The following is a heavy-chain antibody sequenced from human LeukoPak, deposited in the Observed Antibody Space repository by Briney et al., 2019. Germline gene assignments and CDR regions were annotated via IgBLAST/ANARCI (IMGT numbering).Heavy chain of an antibody. CDR3: AKAATYFYGSVTYDWFES. V-gene: IGHV3-74*01. J-gene: IGHJ5*01. CDR1: GFTFSSYW. D-gene: IGHD3-10*01. Sequence: GGSLKLSCEASGFTFSSYWMHWVRQIPGKGLMWVSRIESNGLTLYADSVRDRFTISRDNGKSTIYLQMNSLRVDDTAICYCAKAATYFYGSVTYDWFESWDQGTLVTVSS. CDR2: IESNGLT.